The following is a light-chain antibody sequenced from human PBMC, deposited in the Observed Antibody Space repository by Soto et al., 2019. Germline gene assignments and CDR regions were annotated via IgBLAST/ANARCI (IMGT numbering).Light chain of an antibody. J-gene: IGKJ4*01. CDR3: QQRSNWPPALT. CDR1: QDIRND. V-gene: IGKV1-6*01. Sequence: AIQMTQSPSSLSASVGDRVTITCRASQDIRNDLGWYQQKPGKAPKLLIYTTSNLQSGVPSRFSGSGSGTDFTLTISSLEPEDFAVYYCQQRSNWPPALTFGGGTKVDIK. CDR2: TTS.